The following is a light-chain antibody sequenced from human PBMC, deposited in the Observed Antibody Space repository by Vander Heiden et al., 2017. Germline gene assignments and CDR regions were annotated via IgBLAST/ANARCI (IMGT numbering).Light chain of an antibody. CDR3: AAWDDSLSGWV. CDR2: DND. J-gene: IGLJ3*02. Sequence: QSVVTQPPSVSVTPRPRVTISCSGSSSNIGTNNVNWYQHLPGTAPKLLIYDNDQRPSGVPDRFSGSKSGTSASLAISGLQSEDETDYYCAAWDDSLSGWVFGGGTKVTVL. CDR1: SSNIGTNN. V-gene: IGLV1-44*01.